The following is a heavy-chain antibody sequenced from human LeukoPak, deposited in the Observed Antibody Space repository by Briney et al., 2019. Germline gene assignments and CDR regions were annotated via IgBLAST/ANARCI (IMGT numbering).Heavy chain of an antibody. J-gene: IGHJ5*02. Sequence: SETLSLTCTVSGGSISSGSQWTWIRQPPGQGLEWIGEINHSGSTNYNPSLKSRVTISVDTSKNHFSLKLSSVTATDTAVYYCAREGPYGSGTYYTYWFDPWGQGTLVTVSS. CDR3: AREGPYGSGTYYTYWFDP. CDR1: GGSISSGSQ. CDR2: INHSGST. D-gene: IGHD3-10*01. V-gene: IGHV4-4*02.